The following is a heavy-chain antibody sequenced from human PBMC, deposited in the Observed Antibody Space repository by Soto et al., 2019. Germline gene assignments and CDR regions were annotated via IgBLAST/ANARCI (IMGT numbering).Heavy chain of an antibody. J-gene: IGHJ2*01. CDR2: IYTSGST. D-gene: IGHD4-17*01. CDR3: ARVHGYGDYWTDWHFDL. V-gene: IGHV4-4*07. CDR1: GGSISSYY. Sequence: PSETLSLTCTVSGGSISSYYWSWIRQPAGKGLEWIGRIYTSGSTNYNPSLKSRVTMSVDTSKNQFSLKLSSVTAADTAVYYCARVHGYGDYWTDWHFDLWGRGTLVTVSS.